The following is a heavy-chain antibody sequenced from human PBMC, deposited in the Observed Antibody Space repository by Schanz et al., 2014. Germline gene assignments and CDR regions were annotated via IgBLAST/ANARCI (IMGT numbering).Heavy chain of an antibody. CDR1: GFTASRHS. CDR3: VRERTNYGGNSYFFDH. V-gene: IGHV3-21*01. D-gene: IGHD2-21*02. J-gene: IGHJ4*02. Sequence: EVQLLESGGGLVQPGGSLRLSCAASGFTASRHSMNWVRQAPGKGLEWGSSISSRSSHIYYADSVKGRFTVSRDNAKNSVYLQMNGLRVEDTAVYYCVRERTNYGGNSYFFDHWGQGTLVTVSS. CDR2: ISSRSSHI.